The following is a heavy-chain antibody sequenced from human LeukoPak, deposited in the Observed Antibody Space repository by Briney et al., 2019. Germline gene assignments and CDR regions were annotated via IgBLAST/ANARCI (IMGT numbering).Heavy chain of an antibody. CDR1: GGSISSNY. J-gene: IGHJ4*02. V-gene: IGHV4-59*01. CDR3: ARGDYSSRFDY. Sequence: SETLSLTCTVSGGSISSNYWSWIRQPPGQGLERMGYIYYSGSTNYNPSLKSRVTISVDTSKNQFSLKLSSVTAADTAVYYCARGDYSSRFDYWGQGTLVTVSS. CDR2: IYYSGST. D-gene: IGHD6-13*01.